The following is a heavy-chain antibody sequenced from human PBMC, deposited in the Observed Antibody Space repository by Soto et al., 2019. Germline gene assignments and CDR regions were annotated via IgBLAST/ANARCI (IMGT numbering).Heavy chain of an antibody. J-gene: IGHJ6*02. CDR3: AIQYSRIAVAETDYYYGMDV. D-gene: IGHD6-19*01. Sequence: GESLKISCKGSGYSFTSYWIGWVRQMPGKGLEWMGIIYPGDSDTRYSPSFQGQVTISADKSISTAYLQWSSLKASDTAMYYCAIQYSRIAVAETDYYYGMDVWGQGTTVTVSS. CDR1: GYSFTSYW. V-gene: IGHV5-51*01. CDR2: IYPGDSDT.